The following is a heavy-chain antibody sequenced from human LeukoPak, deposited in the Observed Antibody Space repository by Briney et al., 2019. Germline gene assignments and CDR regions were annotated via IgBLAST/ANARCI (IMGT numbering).Heavy chain of an antibody. V-gene: IGHV3-43D*03. CDR1: GFTFDDYA. Sequence: GGSLRLSCAASGFTFDDYAMHWVRQAPGKGLEWVSLISWDGDNIYYADSVKGRFTISRDNSKNSLYLQMNSLRAEDTALYYCAKDSGSGSYYPTNWFDPWGQGTLVTVSS. D-gene: IGHD3-10*01. CDR2: ISWDGDNI. CDR3: AKDSGSGSYYPTNWFDP. J-gene: IGHJ5*02.